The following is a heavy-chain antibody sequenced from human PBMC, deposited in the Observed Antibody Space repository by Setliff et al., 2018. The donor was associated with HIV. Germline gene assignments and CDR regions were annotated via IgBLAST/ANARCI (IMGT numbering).Heavy chain of an antibody. V-gene: IGHV3-30*07. Sequence: QSGGSLRLSCVGSGFPFSSYAMHWVRQAPGKGLEWVAVISYDGSNKYYADSVKGRFTISRDRSRNTVYLQMSGLRVDDTAIYYCGNKGGQVWGPGTQVTVSS. J-gene: IGHJ1*01. D-gene: IGHD3-16*01. CDR2: ISYDGSNK. CDR3: GNKGGQV. CDR1: GFPFSSYA.